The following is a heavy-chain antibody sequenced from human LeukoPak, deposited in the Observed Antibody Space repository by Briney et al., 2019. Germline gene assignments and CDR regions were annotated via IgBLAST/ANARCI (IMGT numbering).Heavy chain of an antibody. CDR1: GFTFSSYA. CDR3: ARVLYYDILTGDYYYYGMDV. V-gene: IGHV4-39*07. D-gene: IGHD3-9*01. J-gene: IGHJ6*02. CDR2: IYYSGST. Sequence: PGGSLRLSCAASGFTFSSYAMSWVRQPPGKGLEWIGSIYYSGSTYYNPSLKSRVTISVDTSKNQFSLKLSSVTAADTAVYYCARVLYYDILTGDYYYYGMDVWGQGTTVTVSS.